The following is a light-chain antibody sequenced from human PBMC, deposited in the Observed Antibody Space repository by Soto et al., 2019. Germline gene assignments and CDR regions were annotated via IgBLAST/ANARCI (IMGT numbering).Light chain of an antibody. CDR1: SSDVGGYNY. CDR2: EVS. V-gene: IGLV2-14*01. J-gene: IGLJ1*01. CDR3: SSYTSSSTPYV. Sequence: QSALAQPASVSGSPGQSITISCTGTSSDVGGYNYVSWYQQHPGKAPKLMIYEVSNRPSGVSNRFSGSKSGNTASLTISGLQAEDEADYYCSSYTSSSTPYVFRTGNKVTVL.